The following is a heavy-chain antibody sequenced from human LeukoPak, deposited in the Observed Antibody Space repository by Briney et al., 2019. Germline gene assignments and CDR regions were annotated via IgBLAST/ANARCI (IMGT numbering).Heavy chain of an antibody. D-gene: IGHD1-20*01. V-gene: IGHV1-46*01. Sequence: PLASVKVSCKASGYTFTSYYMHWVRQAPGQGLEWMGIINPSGGSTSYAQKFQGRVTMTRDTSTSTVYMELSSPRSEDTAVYYCARDLDTNEPRYNWNDAGFGYWGQGTLVTVSS. J-gene: IGHJ4*02. CDR1: GYTFTSYY. CDR2: INPSGGST. CDR3: ARDLDTNEPRYNWNDAGFGY.